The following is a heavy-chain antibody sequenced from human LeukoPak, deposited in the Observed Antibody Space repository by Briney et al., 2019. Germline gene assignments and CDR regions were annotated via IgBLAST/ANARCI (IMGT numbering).Heavy chain of an antibody. J-gene: IGHJ4*02. D-gene: IGHD3-3*01. CDR2: ISSRGST. CDR3: ARLNPLEHLFSFYFDS. Sequence: SETLSLTCSVSGDSISNGHYYWGWIRQPQGKGLVWLATISSRGSTFYNPSLKSRVTISVDTSKNQISLNLSSVTASDTSLYYCARLNPLEHLFSFYFDSWGQGILATVSS. V-gene: IGHV4-39*01. CDR1: GDSISNGHYY.